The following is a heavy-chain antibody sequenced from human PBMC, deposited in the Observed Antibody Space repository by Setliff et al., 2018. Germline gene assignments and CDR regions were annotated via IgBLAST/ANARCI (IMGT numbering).Heavy chain of an antibody. CDR2: ISAYTGNT. J-gene: IGHJ5*02. D-gene: IGHD2-8*01. CDR1: GYTFTNYG. V-gene: IGHV1-18*01. Sequence: ASVKVSCKASGYTFTNYGINWVRQAPGQGLEWMGWISAYTGNTNYAQKLQGRVSMTTDTSTSTAYMELRSLTSDDTAVYYCSRLVRYCTTTTCQMVSGAEAWGQGTLVTVSS. CDR3: SRLVRYCTTTTCQMVSGAEA.